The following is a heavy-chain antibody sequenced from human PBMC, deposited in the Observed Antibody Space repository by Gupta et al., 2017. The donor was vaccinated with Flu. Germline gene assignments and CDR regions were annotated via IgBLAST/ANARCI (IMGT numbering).Heavy chain of an antibody. J-gene: IGHJ4*02. CDR3: ARIYYDFWSGYYLGPYFDY. Sequence: QVTLKESGPVLVKPTETLTLTCTVSGFSLSNARMGVSWIRQPPGKALEWLAHIFSNDEKAYSTSLKSRLNISKDTSKSQVVLTMTNMDPVDTATYYCARIYYDFWSGYYLGPYFDYWGQGTLVTVSA. CDR2: IFSNDEK. V-gene: IGHV2-26*01. D-gene: IGHD3-3*01. CDR1: GFSLSNARMG.